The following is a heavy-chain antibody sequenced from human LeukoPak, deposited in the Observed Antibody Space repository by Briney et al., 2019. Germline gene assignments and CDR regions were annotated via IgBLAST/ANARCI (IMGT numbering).Heavy chain of an antibody. Sequence: SESLSLTCAVSGYSMSSGHYWGWIRQPPGQGLEWIGSIHHSGSTYYNPPLKSRVTISVDTSNSKFSLKLSSVTAADTAVYYCARRYCGSISCYLDFWGQGTLVTVSS. CDR1: GYSMSSGHY. CDR3: ARRYCGSISCYLDF. V-gene: IGHV4-38-2*01. D-gene: IGHD2-2*01. CDR2: IHHSGST. J-gene: IGHJ4*02.